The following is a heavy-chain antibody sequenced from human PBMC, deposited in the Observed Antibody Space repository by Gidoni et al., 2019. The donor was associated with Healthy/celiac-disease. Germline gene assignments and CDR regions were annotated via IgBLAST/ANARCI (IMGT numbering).Heavy chain of an antibody. CDR2: ISSSSSYI. Sequence: EVQLVESGGGLVKPGGSLRLSCAASGFTFSSYSMNWVRQAPGKGLEWVSSISSSSSYIYYAASVKGRFTISRDNAKNSLYLQMNSLRAEDTAVYYCARDGLGGSYPFDYWGQGTLVTVSS. J-gene: IGHJ4*02. CDR1: GFTFSSYS. CDR3: ARDGLGGSYPFDY. V-gene: IGHV3-21*01. D-gene: IGHD1-26*01.